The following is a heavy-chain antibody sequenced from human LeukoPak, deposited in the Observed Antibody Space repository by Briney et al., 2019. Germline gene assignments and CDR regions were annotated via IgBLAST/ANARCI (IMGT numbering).Heavy chain of an antibody. Sequence: GGSLRLSCAASGFTFSSYGMNWVRQAPGKGLEWASSISSSSSYIYYADSVKGRFTISRDNAKNSLYLQMNSLRAEDTAVYYCARGGGMTTVTNNFDYWGQGTLVTVSS. CDR2: ISSSSSYI. J-gene: IGHJ4*02. CDR1: GFTFSSYG. V-gene: IGHV3-21*01. D-gene: IGHD4-11*01. CDR3: ARGGGMTTVTNNFDY.